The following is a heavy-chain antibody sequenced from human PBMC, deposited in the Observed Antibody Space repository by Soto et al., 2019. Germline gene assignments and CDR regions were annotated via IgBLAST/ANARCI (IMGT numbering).Heavy chain of an antibody. V-gene: IGHV3-21*01. J-gene: IGHJ3*01. CDR3: ARDCRGPSSSHAFDF. CDR2: ISSSSSYI. CDR1: GFTFSSYS. D-gene: IGHD3-10*01. Sequence: GSLRLSCAASGFTFSSYSMNWVRQAPGKGLEWVSSISSSSSYIYYADSVKGRFTISRDNAKNSLYLQMNSLRAEDTAVYYCARDCRGPSSSHAFDFWGQGTVVTVAS.